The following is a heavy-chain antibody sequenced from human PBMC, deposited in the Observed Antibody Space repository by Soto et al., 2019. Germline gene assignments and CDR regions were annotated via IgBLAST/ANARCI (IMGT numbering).Heavy chain of an antibody. CDR1: GYSFTNFG. CDR2: IRAYNGNT. J-gene: IGHJ4*02. V-gene: IGHV1-18*01. Sequence: GASVKVSCKASGYSFTNFGISWVRQAPGQGLEWMGWIRAYNGNTNYAQKLQGRVTMTTDTSTSTAYMELRSLRSDDTAVYYCARDPSLVVVTATPNDYWGQGTLVTVSS. CDR3: ARDPSLVVVTATPNDY. D-gene: IGHD2-21*02.